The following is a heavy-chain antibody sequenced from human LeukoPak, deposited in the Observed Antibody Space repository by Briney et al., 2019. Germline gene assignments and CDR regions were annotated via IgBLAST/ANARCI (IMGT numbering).Heavy chain of an antibody. CDR2: ISGSGGST. V-gene: IGHV3-23*01. D-gene: IGHD7-27*01. J-gene: IGHJ3*02. Sequence: GGSLRLSCAASGFTFSSYAMNWVCQTPGKGLEWVSAISGSGGSTYYADSVKGRFTISRDNSKNTLYLQMNSLRAEDTAVYYCAKVELGIKVGAFDIWGQGTMVTVSS. CDR1: GFTFSSYA. CDR3: AKVELGIKVGAFDI.